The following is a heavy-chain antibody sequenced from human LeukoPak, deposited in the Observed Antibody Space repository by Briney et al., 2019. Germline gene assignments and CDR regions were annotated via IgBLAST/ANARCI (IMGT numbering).Heavy chain of an antibody. CDR1: GFTFSSYA. Sequence: GGSLRLSCAASGFTFSSYAMSWVRQAPGKGLEWVSAISGSGGSTYYADSVKGRFTISRDNAKNSLYLQMNSLRAEDTAVYYCARVGIAVAGGEDYWGQGTLVTVSS. V-gene: IGHV3-23*01. D-gene: IGHD6-19*01. CDR2: ISGSGGST. J-gene: IGHJ4*02. CDR3: ARVGIAVAGGEDY.